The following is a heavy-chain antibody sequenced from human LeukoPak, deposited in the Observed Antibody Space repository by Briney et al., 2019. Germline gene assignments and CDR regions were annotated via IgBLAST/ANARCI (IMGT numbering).Heavy chain of an antibody. CDR3: ARHRGDYYYYMDV. D-gene: IGHD3-10*01. CDR2: IYPGDSDT. J-gene: IGHJ6*03. V-gene: IGHV5-51*01. Sequence: GGSLKISCKASGYTFTSYWIGWVRQMPGKGLEWMGIIYPGDSDTRYSPSFQGQVTISADKSISTAYLQWSSLKASDTAMYYCARHRGDYYYYMDVWGKGTTVTISS. CDR1: GYTFTSYW.